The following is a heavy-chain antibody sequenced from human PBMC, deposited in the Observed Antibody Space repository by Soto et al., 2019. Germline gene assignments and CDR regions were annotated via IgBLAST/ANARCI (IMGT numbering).Heavy chain of an antibody. CDR3: AKHRMRGNYYDSSPNWFDP. D-gene: IGHD3-22*01. V-gene: IGHV3-23*01. CDR1: GFTFSSYA. CDR2: ISGSGGST. Sequence: PGGSLRLSCAASGFTFSSYAMSWVRQAPGKGLEWVSAISGSGGSTYYADSVKGRFTISRDNSKNTLYLQMNSLRAEDTAVYYCAKHRMRGNYYDSSPNWFDPWGQGTLVTVSS. J-gene: IGHJ5*02.